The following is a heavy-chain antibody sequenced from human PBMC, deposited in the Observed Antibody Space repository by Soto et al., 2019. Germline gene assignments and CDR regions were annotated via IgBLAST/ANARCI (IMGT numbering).Heavy chain of an antibody. CDR3: ARHHSPQYSYGCYYYYYYMDV. CDR2: IYYSGST. D-gene: IGHD5-18*01. Sequence: SETLSLTCTVSGGSISSGGYYWSWIRQHPGKGLEWIGYIYYSGSTNYNPSLKSRVTISVDTSKNQFSLKLSSVTAADTAVYYCARHHSPQYSYGCYYYYYYMDVWGKGTTVTVSS. CDR1: GGSISSGGYY. J-gene: IGHJ6*03. V-gene: IGHV4-61*08.